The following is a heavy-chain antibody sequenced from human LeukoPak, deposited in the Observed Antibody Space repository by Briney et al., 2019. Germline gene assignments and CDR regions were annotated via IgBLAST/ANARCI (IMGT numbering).Heavy chain of an antibody. CDR1: GFTFSSYW. CDR2: INSDGSST. V-gene: IGHV3-74*01. CDR3: ARAVSLYYDSSGYYYIDY. J-gene: IGHJ4*02. D-gene: IGHD3-22*01. Sequence: GGSLRLSCAASGFTFSSYWMRWVRQAPGKGLVWVSRINSDGSSTSYADSVKGRFTISRDNAKNTLYLQMNRLRAEDTAVYYCARAVSLYYDSSGYYYIDYWGQGTLVTVSS.